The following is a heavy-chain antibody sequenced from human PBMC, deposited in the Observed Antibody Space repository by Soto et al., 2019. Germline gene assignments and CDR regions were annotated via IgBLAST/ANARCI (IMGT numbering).Heavy chain of an antibody. D-gene: IGHD4-17*01. CDR2: INHSGST. Sequence: SETLSLTCAVYGGSFSGYYWSWIRQPPGKGLEWIGEINHSGSTNYNPSLKSRVTISVDTSKNQFSLKLSSVTAADTAVYYCARVARGTVTTLRYYNYIDVWGKGTTVTVSS. CDR1: GGSFSGYY. CDR3: ARVARGTVTTLRYYNYIDV. V-gene: IGHV4-34*01. J-gene: IGHJ6*03.